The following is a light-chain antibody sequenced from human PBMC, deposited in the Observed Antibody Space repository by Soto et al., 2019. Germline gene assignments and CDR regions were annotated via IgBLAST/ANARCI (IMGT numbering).Light chain of an antibody. J-gene: IGLJ2*01. CDR3: SSYTSSSTLVV. V-gene: IGLV2-14*01. CDR1: SSDVGGYNY. Sequence: QSALTQPASVSGSPGQSITISCTGTSSDVGGYNYVSLYQQHPGKAPKLMIYDVSNRPSGVSNRFSGSKSGNTASLTISGLQAEDEAEYYCSSYTSSSTLVVFGGGTKLTVL. CDR2: DVS.